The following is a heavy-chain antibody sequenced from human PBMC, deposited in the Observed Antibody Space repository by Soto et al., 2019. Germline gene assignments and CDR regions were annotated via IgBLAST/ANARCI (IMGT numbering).Heavy chain of an antibody. Sequence: GGSLRFSCAASGFTFSDYYLSWVRQAPGRGLEWLSYISQTGTYTNYADSVRGRFTISRDNARSSLYLQMNSLRAEDTAVYYCTSAERGKTGVRVWGLGTLVTVSS. CDR3: TSAERGKTGVRV. CDR1: GFTFSDYY. V-gene: IGHV3-11*06. J-gene: IGHJ4*02. D-gene: IGHD1-1*01. CDR2: ISQTGTYT.